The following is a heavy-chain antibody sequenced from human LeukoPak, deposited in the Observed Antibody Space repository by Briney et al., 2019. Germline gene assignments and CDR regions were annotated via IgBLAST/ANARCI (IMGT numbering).Heavy chain of an antibody. D-gene: IGHD3-10*01. CDR3: ARAHRREGAGSYSLDY. CDR2: ISYDGGNK. V-gene: IGHV3-30*04. CDR1: GFTFSSYA. Sequence: GRSLRLSCAASGFTFSSYAMRWVRQAPGKGLEWVAVISYDGGNKYYADSVKGRFTISRDNSKNTLYLQMNSLRAEDTAVYYCARAHRREGAGSYSLDYWGQGTLVTVSS. J-gene: IGHJ4*02.